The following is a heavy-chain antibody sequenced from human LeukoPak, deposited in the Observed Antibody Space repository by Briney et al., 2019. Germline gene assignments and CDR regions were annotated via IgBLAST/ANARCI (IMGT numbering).Heavy chain of an antibody. CDR2: IYYSGST. V-gene: IGHV4-61*01. Sequence: PSETLSLTCTVSGGSVSSGSYYWSWIRQPPGKGLEWIGYIYYSGSTNYNPSLKSRVTISVDTSKNQFSLKLSSVTAADMAVYYCARAGTMVRGVIEFFDYWGQGTLVTVSS. CDR3: ARAGTMVRGVIEFFDY. CDR1: GGSVSSGSYY. D-gene: IGHD3-10*01. J-gene: IGHJ4*02.